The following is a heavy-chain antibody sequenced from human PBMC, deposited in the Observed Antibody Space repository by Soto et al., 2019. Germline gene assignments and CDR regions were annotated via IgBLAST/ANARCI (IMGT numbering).Heavy chain of an antibody. J-gene: IGHJ6*02. CDR2: IYPGDSDT. CDR1: GYSFTSYW. V-gene: IGHV5-51*01. CDR3: ARLGRGKGGGSWGYYGMDV. Sequence: PGESLKISCKGSGYSFTSYWIGWVRQMPGKGLEWMGIIYPGDSDTRYSLSFQGQVTISADKSISTAYLQWSSLKDSDTAMYYCARLGRGKGGGSWGYYGMDVWGQGTTVTVSS. D-gene: IGHD2-15*01.